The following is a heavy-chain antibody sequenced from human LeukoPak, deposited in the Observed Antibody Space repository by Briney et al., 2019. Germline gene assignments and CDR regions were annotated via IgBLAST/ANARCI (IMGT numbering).Heavy chain of an antibody. J-gene: IGHJ5*02. CDR3: AGILGGSYLYNWFDP. CDR1: GFTFDDYG. D-gene: IGHD1-26*01. CDR2: INWNGGST. Sequence: GGSLRLSCAASGFTFDDYGMSWVRQAPGKGLEWVSGINWNGGSTGYADSVKGRFTISRDNAKNSLYLQMNSLRAEDTALYYCAGILGGSYLYNWFDPWGQGTLDTVSS. V-gene: IGHV3-20*04.